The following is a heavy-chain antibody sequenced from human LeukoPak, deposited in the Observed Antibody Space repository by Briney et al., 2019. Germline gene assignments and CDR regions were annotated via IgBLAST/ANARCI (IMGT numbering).Heavy chain of an antibody. J-gene: IGHJ4*02. V-gene: IGHV3-30*18. CDR3: AKVGVATIV. D-gene: IGHD5-12*01. CDR1: GFTFSSYG. CDR2: ISYDGSNK. Sequence: GGSLRLPCAASGFTFSSYGMHWVRQAPGKGLEWVAVISYDGSNKYYADSVKGRFTISRDNSKNTLYLQMNSLRAEDTAVYYCAKVGVATIVWGQGTLVTVSS.